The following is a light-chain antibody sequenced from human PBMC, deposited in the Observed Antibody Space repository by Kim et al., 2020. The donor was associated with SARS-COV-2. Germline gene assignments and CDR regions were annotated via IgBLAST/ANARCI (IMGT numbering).Light chain of an antibody. Sequence: SASGGDRVTITCRASENIGTWLAWDQQKPGRAPRLLIYLASTLENGVPSRFSGTGSGTEFSLSITSLQPDDFATYYCQHYSRFPYTFGQGTKLEI. V-gene: IGKV1-5*03. CDR1: ENIGTW. J-gene: IGKJ2*01. CDR2: LAS. CDR3: QHYSRFPYT.